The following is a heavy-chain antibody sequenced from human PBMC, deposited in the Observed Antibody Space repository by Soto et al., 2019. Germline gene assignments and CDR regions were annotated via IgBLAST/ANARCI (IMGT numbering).Heavy chain of an antibody. D-gene: IGHD6-13*01. V-gene: IGHV1-69*06. Sequence: QVQLVQSGAEVKKPGSSVKVSCTASGVTFSSYAISWVRQAPGQGLEWMGGTFPMFGKANYAQKFQGRVTISADKSTSTAYMELSSLTSEDTAVYYCATVDISTWIDGMDVWGQGTTVTVSS. CDR2: TFPMFGKA. CDR1: GVTFSSYA. J-gene: IGHJ6*02. CDR3: ATVDISTWIDGMDV.